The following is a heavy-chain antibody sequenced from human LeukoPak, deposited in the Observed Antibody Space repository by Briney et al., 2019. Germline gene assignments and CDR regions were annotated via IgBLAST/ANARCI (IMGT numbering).Heavy chain of an antibody. D-gene: IGHD3-22*01. CDR2: IKTKTDGGTT. Sequence: PGGSLRLSCAASGFTFSTYTMNWVRQAPGKGLEWVGRIKTKTDGGTTDYAAPVKGRFTISRDDSKNTLYVQMNSLKTEDTAVYYCTTDFGYYDTPWGQGTLVTVSS. J-gene: IGHJ5*02. CDR3: TTDFGYYDTP. V-gene: IGHV3-15*01. CDR1: GFTFSTYT.